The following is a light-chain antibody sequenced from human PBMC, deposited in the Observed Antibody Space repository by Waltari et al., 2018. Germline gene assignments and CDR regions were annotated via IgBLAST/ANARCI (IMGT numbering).Light chain of an antibody. CDR2: WAS. V-gene: IGKV4-1*01. Sequence: IVMTQSPDSLAVSLGEWASINCKSSPSVLYSSNNRNYLAWYMQKPGQPPKLLIYWASTRESGVPDRFSGSGSGTDFTLTISSLQAEDAAVYYCQQYYDTELTFGGGTKVEIK. CDR1: PSVLYSSNNRNY. CDR3: QQYYDTELT. J-gene: IGKJ4*01.